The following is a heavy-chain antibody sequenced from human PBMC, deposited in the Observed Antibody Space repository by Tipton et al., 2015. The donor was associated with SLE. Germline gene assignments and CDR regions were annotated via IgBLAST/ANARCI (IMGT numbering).Heavy chain of an antibody. CDR3: AVAVVPAGMDV. J-gene: IGHJ6*02. Sequence: TLSLTCTVSGGSISSGGYYWNWIRQPPGKGLEWIGYIYYSGNTNYNPSLKSRVTISVDTSKNQFSLKLSSVTAADTAVYYCAVAVVPAGMDVWGQGTTVTVSS. CDR2: IYYSGNT. D-gene: IGHD2-15*01. CDR1: GGSISSGGYY. V-gene: IGHV4-61*08.